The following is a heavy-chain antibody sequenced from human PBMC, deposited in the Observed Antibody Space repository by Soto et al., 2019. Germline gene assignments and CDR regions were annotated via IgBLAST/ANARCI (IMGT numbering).Heavy chain of an antibody. CDR1: GFTFSNYV. V-gene: IGHV3-23*01. D-gene: IGHD4-17*01. J-gene: IGHJ4*02. CDR2: VSGSGGST. CDR3: AKDAMTTARTYYFDS. Sequence: EVQLLESGGGLVQPGGSLRLSCVASGFTFSNYVMTWVRQAPGKGLEWVSGVSGSGGSTYYADSAKGRFTISRDNSKSTLFLQMDSLTAEDTAIYYCAKDAMTTARTYYFDSWGQGTLVAVSS.